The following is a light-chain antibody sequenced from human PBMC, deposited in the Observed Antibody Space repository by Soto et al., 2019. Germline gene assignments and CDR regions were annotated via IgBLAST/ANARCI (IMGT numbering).Light chain of an antibody. J-gene: IGKJ2*01. CDR3: QQYNDYEYT. CDR2: KAS. Sequence: DTQMTQSPSTLSASVGDRVTISCRASQSISTWLAWYQQKPGEAPKLLIYKASSLESGVPLRFSGSGYGTEFTLTISSLQPDDFATYYCQQYNDYEYTFGQGTKLEIK. CDR1: QSISTW. V-gene: IGKV1-5*03.